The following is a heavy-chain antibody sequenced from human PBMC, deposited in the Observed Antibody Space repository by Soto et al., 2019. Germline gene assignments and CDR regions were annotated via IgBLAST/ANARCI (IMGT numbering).Heavy chain of an antibody. V-gene: IGHV4-30-4*02. CDR2: IYYSGST. CDR3: ARTISGYYFDY. J-gene: IGHJ4*02. CDR1: CGSISSGDYY. D-gene: IGHD3-22*01. Sequence: SETLSLTCTVSCGSISSGDYYWSWIRQPPGKGLEWIGYIYYSGSTYYNPSLKSRVTISVHTSKNQFSLKLSSVTAADTAVYYCARTISGYYFDYWGQGTLVNVSS.